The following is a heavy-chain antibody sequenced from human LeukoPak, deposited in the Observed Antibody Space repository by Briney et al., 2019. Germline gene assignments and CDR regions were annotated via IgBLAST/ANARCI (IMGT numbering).Heavy chain of an antibody. CDR2: IYPGDSDT. D-gene: IGHD5-24*01. CDR1: GYDFTNYW. J-gene: IGHJ4*02. V-gene: IGHV5-51*01. CDR3: ARHAVISGYNRHNDY. Sequence: GESLKISCKGSGYDFTNYWIGWVRQMPGKGLEWMGIIYPGDSDTRYSPSFQGHVTISADKSIGTAYLQWSSLKASDTAMYYCARHAVISGYNRHNDYWGQGTLVTVSS.